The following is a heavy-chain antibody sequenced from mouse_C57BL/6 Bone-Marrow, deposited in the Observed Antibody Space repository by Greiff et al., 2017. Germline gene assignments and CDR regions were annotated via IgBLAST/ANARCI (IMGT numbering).Heavy chain of an antibody. Sequence: QVQLQQPGAELVKPGASVKLSCKASGYTFTSYWMHWVTQRPGQGLEWIGMIHPNSGSTNYNEKFKSKATLTVDKSSSTAYMQLSSLTSEDSAVYYCAYGSSYHYWYFDVWGTGTTVTVSS. CDR3: AYGSSYHYWYFDV. V-gene: IGHV1-64*01. CDR1: GYTFTSYW. J-gene: IGHJ1*03. CDR2: IHPNSGST. D-gene: IGHD1-1*01.